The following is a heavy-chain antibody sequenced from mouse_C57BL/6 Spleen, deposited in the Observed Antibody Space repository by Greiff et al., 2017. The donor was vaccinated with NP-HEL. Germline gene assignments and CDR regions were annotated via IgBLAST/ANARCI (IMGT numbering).Heavy chain of an antibody. V-gene: IGHV6-3*01. CDR3: TSDDYDLFAY. D-gene: IGHD2-4*01. CDR2: IRLKSDNYAT. CDR1: GFTFSNYW. Sequence: EVKLMESGGGLVQPGGSMKLSCVASGFTFSNYWMNWVRQSPEKGLEWVAQIRLKSDNYATHYAESVKGRFTISRDDSKSSVYLQMNNLRAEDTGIYYCTSDDYDLFAYWGQGTLVTVSA. J-gene: IGHJ3*01.